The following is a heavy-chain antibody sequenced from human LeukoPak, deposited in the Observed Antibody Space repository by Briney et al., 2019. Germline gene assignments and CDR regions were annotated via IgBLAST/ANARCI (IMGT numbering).Heavy chain of an antibody. CDR1: GGSISSGGYY. D-gene: IGHD3-3*01. CDR3: ARDSDFWSGYSPRAFDI. Sequence: SETLSLTCTVSGGSISSGGYYWSWIRQHPGKGLEWIGRIYTSGSTNYNPSLKSRVTISVDTSKNQFSLKLSSVTAADTAVYYCARDSDFWSGYSPRAFDIWGQGTMVTVSS. J-gene: IGHJ3*02. V-gene: IGHV4-61*02. CDR2: IYTSGST.